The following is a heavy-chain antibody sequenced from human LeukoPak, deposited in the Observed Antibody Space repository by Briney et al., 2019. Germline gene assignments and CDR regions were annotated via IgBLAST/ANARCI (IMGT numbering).Heavy chain of an antibody. J-gene: IGHJ6*02. D-gene: IGHD3-10*01. V-gene: IGHV4-59*08. CDR2: VNYSGSV. Sequence: SETLSLTCTVSGGSISSYYWSWIRQPPGKGLEWIGYVNYSGSVNYNPSLNSRVSISVDTFENQFSLKLSSVTAADTAVYYCASLGGSGSYSPTRTYYYYYGMDVWGQGTTVTVSS. CDR1: GGSISSYY. CDR3: ASLGGSGSYSPTRTYYYYYGMDV.